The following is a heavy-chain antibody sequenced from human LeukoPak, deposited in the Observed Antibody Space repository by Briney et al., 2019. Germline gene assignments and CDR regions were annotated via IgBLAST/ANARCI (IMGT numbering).Heavy chain of an antibody. J-gene: IGHJ4*02. D-gene: IGHD6-19*01. CDR1: GYTFTSYA. CDR2: INAGNGNT. Sequence: GASVKVSCKASGYTFTSYAMHWVRLAPGQRLEWMGWINAGNGNTKYSQKFQGRVTITRDTSASTAYMELSSLRSEDTAVYYCARGLYSSGWYPDYWGQGTLVTVSS. V-gene: IGHV1-3*01. CDR3: ARGLYSSGWYPDY.